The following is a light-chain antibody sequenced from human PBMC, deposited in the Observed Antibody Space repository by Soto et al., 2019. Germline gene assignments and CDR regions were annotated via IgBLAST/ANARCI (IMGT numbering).Light chain of an antibody. J-gene: IGKJ2*01. Sequence: WAQVPATLLLSPGERATFACRAREGVPPYVARYQQKPAQAPRLLNYDGSNRATCIPARFSASGSGPAYTLSIRSLEAEPFAVHTCQHRDNWSYIFGPGTKVDIK. CDR1: EGVPPY. CDR2: DGS. V-gene: IGKV3-11*01. CDR3: QHRDNWSYI.